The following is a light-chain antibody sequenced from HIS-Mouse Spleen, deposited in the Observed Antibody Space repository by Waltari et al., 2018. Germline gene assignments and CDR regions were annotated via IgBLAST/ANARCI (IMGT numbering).Light chain of an antibody. V-gene: IGLV4-69*01. J-gene: IGLJ2*01. CDR3: QTWGTGILVV. Sequence: QLVLTQSPSASASLGAPVKLTCTPSSGHRSYAIAWPHQQPEKGPRYLMKLNSDGSHSKGDGIPDRFSGSSSGAERYLTISSLQSEDEADYYCQTWGTGILVVFGGGTKLTVL. CDR2: LNSDGSH. CDR1: SGHRSYA.